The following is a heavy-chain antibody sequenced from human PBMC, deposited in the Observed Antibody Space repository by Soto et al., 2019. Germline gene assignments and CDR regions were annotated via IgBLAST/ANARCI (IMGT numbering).Heavy chain of an antibody. J-gene: IGHJ4*02. CDR1: GFTFDDYA. D-gene: IGHD6-6*01. CDR2: ISWYSGSI. CDR3: AKDSSPYSSYLGFDY. V-gene: IGHV3-9*01. Sequence: GGSLRLSCAASGFTFDDYAMQLVRQAPGKGLEWVSGISWYSGSIGYADSVKGRFTISRDNAKNSLYLQMNSLRAEDTALYYCAKDSSPYSSYLGFDYWGQGTLVTVSS.